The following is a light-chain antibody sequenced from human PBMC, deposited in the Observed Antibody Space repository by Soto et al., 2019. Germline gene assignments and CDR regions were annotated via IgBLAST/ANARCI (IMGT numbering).Light chain of an antibody. CDR2: AAS. Sequence: ENGLKQSPGTMSLAPGERDTLSCRASQSVSRSCLAWYQQKPGHAPRVLIYAASSRATGIPDRLSGSGSGTDVTLTISRLEPEDFAVYYCQQYGSSPYPWGRRTALQIK. CDR1: QSVSRSC. J-gene: IGKJ2*01. V-gene: IGKV3-20*01. CDR3: QQYGSSPYP.